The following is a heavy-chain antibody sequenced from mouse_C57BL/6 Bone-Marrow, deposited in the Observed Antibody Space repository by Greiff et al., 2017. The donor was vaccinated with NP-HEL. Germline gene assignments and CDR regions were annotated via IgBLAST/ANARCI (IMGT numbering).Heavy chain of an antibody. CDR2: ISSGGSYT. CDR1: GFTFSSYG. D-gene: IGHD1-1*02. CDR3: ARLLCPFDY. V-gene: IGHV5-6*01. J-gene: IGHJ2*01. Sequence: EVQVVESGGDLVKPGGSLKLSCAASGFTFSSYGMSWVRQTPDKRLEWVATISSGGSYTYYPDSVKGRFTISRDNAKNTLYLQMSSLKSEDTAMYYCARLLCPFDYWGQGTTLTVSS.